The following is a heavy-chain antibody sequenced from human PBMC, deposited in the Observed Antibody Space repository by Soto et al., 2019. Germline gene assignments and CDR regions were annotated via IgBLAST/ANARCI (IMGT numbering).Heavy chain of an antibody. D-gene: IGHD5-18*01. J-gene: IGHJ4*02. CDR2: IYHSGST. CDR3: ARGGYSYGPFDY. Sequence: SETLSLTCAVSGGSISSGGYSWSWIRQPPGKGLEWIGYIYHSGSTYYNPSLKSRVTISVDRSKNQFSLKLSSVTAADTAVYYCARGGYSYGPFDYWGQGTLVTVYS. CDR1: GGSISSGGYS. V-gene: IGHV4-30-2*01.